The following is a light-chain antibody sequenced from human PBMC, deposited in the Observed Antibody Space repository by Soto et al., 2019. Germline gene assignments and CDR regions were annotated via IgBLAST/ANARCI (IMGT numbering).Light chain of an antibody. V-gene: IGLV1-40*01. Sequence: QSVLTLPPSVSGAPGQRVTISCTGSISNIGAGYDVHWYQQLPGTAPKLLIYANTNRPSGVPDRFSGSKSGTSASLAITGIQAADEADYHCQSYDSSMSGSIVFGTGNKVTVL. CDR3: QSYDSSMSGSIV. CDR1: ISNIGAGYD. CDR2: ANT. J-gene: IGLJ1*01.